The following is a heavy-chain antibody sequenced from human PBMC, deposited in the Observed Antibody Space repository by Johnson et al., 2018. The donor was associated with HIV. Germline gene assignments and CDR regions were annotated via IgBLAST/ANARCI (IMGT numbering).Heavy chain of an antibody. CDR1: GFSFSNYW. J-gene: IGHJ3*01. D-gene: IGHD3-16*01. V-gene: IGHV3-9*01. CDR3: VKGRGVAFDL. CDR2: ISWKSGTI. Sequence: VQLVESGGGLVQRGGSLRLSCAASGFSFSNYWMHWVRQPPGKGLVWVSRISWKSGTIIYADSVKGRFRISRDNAKNALYLQMNNLRAEDTALYYCVKGRGVAFDLWGQGTMVTVSS.